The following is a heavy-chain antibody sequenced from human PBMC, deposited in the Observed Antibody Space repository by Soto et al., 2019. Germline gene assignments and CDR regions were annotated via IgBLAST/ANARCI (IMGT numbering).Heavy chain of an antibody. CDR2: ISSDGTST. D-gene: IGHD3-10*02. Sequence: EVQMVESGGGLVQPGGSLRLSCAACSGFTFSSHWMHWVRQAPGKGLVWVSRISSDGTSTNYADSVKGRFTISRDNAKNTLYLQMNSLRAEDTAIYYCARGPSGSGYYVGDYWGQGTQVTVSS. J-gene: IGHJ4*02. CDR3: ARGPSGSGYYVGDY. V-gene: IGHV3-74*01. CDR1: GFTFSSHW.